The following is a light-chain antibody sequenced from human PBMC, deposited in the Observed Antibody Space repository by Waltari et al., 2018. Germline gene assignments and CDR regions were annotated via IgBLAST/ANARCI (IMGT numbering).Light chain of an antibody. Sequence: EIMLTQSPGTLSLSPGERATLSCRASQSISRFLAWYQQKPGQAPRLLIYDASTRATGIPDRFSGIGSGTDFSLTISRLEPEDIAVYYCQKYGSLPATFGQGTKVEIK. V-gene: IGKV3-20*01. CDR2: DAS. CDR3: QKYGSLPAT. J-gene: IGKJ1*01. CDR1: QSISRF.